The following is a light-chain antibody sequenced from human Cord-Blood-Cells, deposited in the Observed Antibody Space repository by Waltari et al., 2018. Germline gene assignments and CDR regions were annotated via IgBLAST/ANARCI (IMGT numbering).Light chain of an antibody. CDR2: WAS. J-gene: IGKJ2*03. CDR3: QQYYSTPYS. V-gene: IGKV4-1*01. Sequence: DILMTQSPDSLAVSLGERATSNCKSSQSVLYSSNNKNYLAWYQQKPGQPPKLLIYWASTLESGVPDRFSGSGSGTYFTLTISSLQAEDVAVYYCQQYYSTPYSFGQGTKLEIK. CDR1: QSVLYSSNNKNY.